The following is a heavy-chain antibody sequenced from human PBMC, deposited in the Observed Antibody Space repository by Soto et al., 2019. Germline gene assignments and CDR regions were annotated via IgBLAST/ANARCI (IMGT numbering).Heavy chain of an antibody. CDR1: GGSISSGGYS. V-gene: IGHV4-30-2*01. CDR2: IYHSGST. J-gene: IGHJ4*02. CDR3: AGGTGTTVGAFDY. D-gene: IGHD4-17*01. Sequence: TLSLTCAVSGGSISSGGYSWSWIRRPPGKGLEWIGYIYHSGSTYYNPSLKSRVTISVDRSKNQFSLKLSSVTAADTAVYYCAGGTGTTVGAFDYWGQGTRVTVSS.